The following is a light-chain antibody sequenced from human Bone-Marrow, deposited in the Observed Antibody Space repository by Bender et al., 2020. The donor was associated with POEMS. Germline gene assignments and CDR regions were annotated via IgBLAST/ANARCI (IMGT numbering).Light chain of an antibody. CDR1: ALAKKY. J-gene: IGLJ3*02. V-gene: IGLV3-25*03. CDR2: ENT. CDR3: QSGDSSGSPWV. Sequence: SYELTQPPSVSVSPGQTAKITCSGDALAKKYVCWYQLKPGQAPVLVKYENTERLSGISERFFGSRSGTTVTLTISGVQAEDEADYYCQSGDSSGSPWVFGGGTKLTVL.